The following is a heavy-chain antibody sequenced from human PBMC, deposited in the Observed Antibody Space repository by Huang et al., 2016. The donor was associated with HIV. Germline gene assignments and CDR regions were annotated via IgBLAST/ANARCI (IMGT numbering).Heavy chain of an antibody. D-gene: IGHD3-10*01. CDR3: ARAPHYGSGSYYY. Sequence: QVQLHQWGAGLLKPSETLSLTCAVYGGSFSGYYWSWIRQPPGKGLEWIGEITQRGSTNYNPSLKSRVTISEETSKNQFSLKLSSVTAADTAVYYCARAPHYGSGSYYYWGQGTLVTVSS. CDR1: GGSFSGYY. V-gene: IGHV4-34*01. J-gene: IGHJ4*02. CDR2: ITQRGST.